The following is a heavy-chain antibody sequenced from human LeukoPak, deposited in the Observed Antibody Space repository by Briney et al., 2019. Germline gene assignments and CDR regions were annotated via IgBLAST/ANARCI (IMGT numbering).Heavy chain of an antibody. Sequence: SQTLSLACTVSGGSISSGSYYWSWIRQPAGKGLEWIGRIYTSGSTNYNPSLKSRVTILVDTSKNQFSLKLSSVTAADTAVYYCARGGGGDYEEYFQHWGQGTLVTVSS. CDR3: ARGGGGDYEEYFQH. CDR2: IYTSGST. V-gene: IGHV4-61*02. J-gene: IGHJ1*01. D-gene: IGHD4-17*01. CDR1: GGSISSGSYY.